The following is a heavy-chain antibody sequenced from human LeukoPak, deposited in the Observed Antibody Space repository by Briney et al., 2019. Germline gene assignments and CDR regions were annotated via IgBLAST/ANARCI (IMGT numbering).Heavy chain of an antibody. J-gene: IGHJ4*02. V-gene: IGHV1-46*01. D-gene: IGHD4-23*01. Sequence: ASVKVSCKTSGYTFTNYYMHWVRQAPGQGLEWMGIINPSGTSTTYAQKFQGRVTMTRGTSTSTDFMELSSLRPEDTAVYYCARHDLGGTSPFDYWGQGTLVTVSS. CDR2: INPSGTST. CDR3: ARHDLGGTSPFDY. CDR1: GYTFTNYY.